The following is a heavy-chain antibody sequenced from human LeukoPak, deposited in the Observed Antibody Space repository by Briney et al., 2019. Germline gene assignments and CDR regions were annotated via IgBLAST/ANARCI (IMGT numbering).Heavy chain of an antibody. D-gene: IGHD3-3*01. J-gene: IGHJ4*02. CDR1: GFTFSSYA. Sequence: GGSLRLSCAASGFTFSSYAMSWVRQAPGKGLEWVSAISGSGGSTYYADSVKGRFTISRDNAKNSLYLQMNSLRAEDTAVYYCARVEWPHFDYWGQGTLVTVSS. V-gene: IGHV3-23*01. CDR2: ISGSGGST. CDR3: ARVEWPHFDY.